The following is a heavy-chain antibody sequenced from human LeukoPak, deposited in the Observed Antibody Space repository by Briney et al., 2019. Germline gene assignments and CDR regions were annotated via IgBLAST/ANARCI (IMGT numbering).Heavy chain of an antibody. CDR3: ARGPATRVYYFDY. CDR1: GFTFNSYS. V-gene: IGHV3-21*01. J-gene: IGHJ4*02. Sequence: GGSLRLSCAASGFTFNSYSLSWVRQAPGKGLEWVSSISSDGDYIYYADSLKGRFTISRDNAKNSLYLQINNLRAEDTAVYYCARGPATRVYYFDYWGQGTLVTVSS. CDR2: ISSDGDYI. D-gene: IGHD1-26*01.